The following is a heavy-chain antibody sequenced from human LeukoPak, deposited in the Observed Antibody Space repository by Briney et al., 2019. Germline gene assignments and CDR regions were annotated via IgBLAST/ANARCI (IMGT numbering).Heavy chain of an antibody. CDR3: ARAGSKLGYCSSTSCSPRPRRLYYFDY. CDR1: GGSFSGYY. J-gene: IGHJ4*02. CDR2: INHSGST. D-gene: IGHD2-2*01. Sequence: SETLSLTCAVYGGSFSGYYWSWLRQPPGKGLERIGEINHSGSTNYNPSLKSRVTISVDTSKNQFSLKLSSVTAADTAVYYCARAGSKLGYCSSTSCSPRPRRLYYFDYWGQGTLVTVSS. V-gene: IGHV4-34*01.